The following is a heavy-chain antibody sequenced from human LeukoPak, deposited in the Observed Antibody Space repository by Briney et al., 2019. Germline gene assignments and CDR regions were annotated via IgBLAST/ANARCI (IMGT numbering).Heavy chain of an antibody. Sequence: PGGCLRLSCVATGLTVDDYSMQWVRQAPGKGMEWVSLISWDGGSTYYADSVKGRFTISRDNSKNSLYLHMNSLRTEDTALYYCAKDTGSGTYSYYSDYWGQGTLVTVSS. CDR2: ISWDGGST. CDR3: AKDTGSGTYSYYSDY. D-gene: IGHD1-26*01. CDR1: GLTVDDYS. V-gene: IGHV3-43*01. J-gene: IGHJ4*02.